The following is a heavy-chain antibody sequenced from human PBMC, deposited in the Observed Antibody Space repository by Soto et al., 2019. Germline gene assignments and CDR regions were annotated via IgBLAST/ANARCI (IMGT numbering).Heavy chain of an antibody. CDR1: GYTFTSYY. Sequence: QVQLVQSGAEVKKPGASVKVSCKASGYTFTSYYMHWVRQAPGQGLEWMGIINPSGGSTSYAQKFQGRVTMTRDTSTSTVYMELSSLRSEDTAVYYCARDLPDAQWLRDHHFDYWGQGTLVTVSS. V-gene: IGHV1-46*01. CDR2: INPSGGST. J-gene: IGHJ4*02. D-gene: IGHD6-19*01. CDR3: ARDLPDAQWLRDHHFDY.